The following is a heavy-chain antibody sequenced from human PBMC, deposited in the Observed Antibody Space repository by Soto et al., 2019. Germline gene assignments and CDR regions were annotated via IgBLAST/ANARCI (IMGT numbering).Heavy chain of an antibody. V-gene: IGHV3-33*01. CDR1: GFTFSSNG. CDR2: VWYDGNNK. Sequence: ESGGGVVQPGRSLRLSCAASGFTFSSNGMHWVRQAPGKGLEWVAVVWYDGNNKYYADSVRGRFTISRDNSKNTLFLQMSSLRAEDTAIYYCARGNGAAYYYMDVWGKGTTVTVSS. D-gene: IGHD2-8*01. J-gene: IGHJ6*03. CDR3: ARGNGAAYYYMDV.